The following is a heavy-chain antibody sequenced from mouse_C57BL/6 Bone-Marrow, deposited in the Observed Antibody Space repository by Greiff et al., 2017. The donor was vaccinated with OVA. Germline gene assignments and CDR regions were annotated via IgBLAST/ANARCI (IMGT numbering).Heavy chain of an antibody. D-gene: IGHD1-1*01. V-gene: IGHV5-9-1*02. Sequence: EVQVVESGEGLVKPGGSLKLSCAASGFTFSSYAMSWVRQTPEKRLEWVAYISSGGDYIYYADTVKGRFTISRDNARNTLYLQMSSLKSEDTAMYYCTRGGYYGSYWYFDVWGTGTTVTVSS. CDR3: TRGGYYGSYWYFDV. J-gene: IGHJ1*03. CDR1: GFTFSSYA. CDR2: ISSGGDYI.